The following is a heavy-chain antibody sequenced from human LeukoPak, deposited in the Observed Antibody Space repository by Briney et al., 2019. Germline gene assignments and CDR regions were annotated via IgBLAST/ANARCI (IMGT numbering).Heavy chain of an antibody. CDR2: SNPNSCGT. CDR1: GYTFTRYY. V-gene: IGHV1-2*02. CDR3: ARAGRYCSSTSCSLPDY. Sequence: ASVKVSCKSSGYTFTRYYMHWVRRPPGQGLEWVGDSNPNSCGTNYAQKVQGRVAMTRDPSIRTAYMELSRLGSDDPAVYYCARAGRYCSSTSCSLPDYWGPGNLVTVSS. J-gene: IGHJ4*02. D-gene: IGHD2-2*01.